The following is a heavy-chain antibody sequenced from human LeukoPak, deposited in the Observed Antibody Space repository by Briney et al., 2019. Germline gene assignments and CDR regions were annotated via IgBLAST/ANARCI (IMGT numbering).Heavy chain of an antibody. Sequence: GGSLRLSCAASGFPFTSYGMHWVRQPPGKGLEWVAFIRYDGTIKSYADSVKGRFTISRDSSKNTLYLQMNSLRAEDTAVYYCAKDQSGTYYFDYWGQGTLVTVSS. V-gene: IGHV3-30*02. J-gene: IGHJ4*02. CDR1: GFPFTSYG. D-gene: IGHD1-26*01. CDR2: IRYDGTIK. CDR3: AKDQSGTYYFDY.